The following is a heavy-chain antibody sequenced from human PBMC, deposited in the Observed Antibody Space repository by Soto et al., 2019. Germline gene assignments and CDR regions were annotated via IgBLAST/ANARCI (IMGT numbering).Heavy chain of an antibody. CDR3: ARSKTIVMPGFDH. CDR1: GYVFTSFA. Sequence: ASVKVSCQTSGYVFTSFAIHWMRQAPGQGPEWMGWINTGNGDSKSSEKFQDRVTITRDTSATTAYMELSSLRSEDTAVYYCARSKTIVMPGFDHWGQGTLVTAS. J-gene: IGHJ4*02. D-gene: IGHD2-21*01. CDR2: INTGNGDS. V-gene: IGHV1-3*04.